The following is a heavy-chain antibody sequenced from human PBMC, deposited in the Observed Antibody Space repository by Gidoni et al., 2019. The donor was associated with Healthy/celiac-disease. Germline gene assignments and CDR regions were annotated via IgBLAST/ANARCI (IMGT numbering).Heavy chain of an antibody. Sequence: QVQLQESGPGLVKPSETLSLTCTVSGGSISSYYWSWIRQPPGKGLEWIGYINYSGSTNSNPSPKSRVTISVDTSKNHFSLKLSSVTAADTAVYYCARDWEEGYFDYWGQGTLVTVSS. CDR1: GGSISSYY. CDR2: INYSGST. J-gene: IGHJ4*02. CDR3: ARDWEEGYFDY. D-gene: IGHD1-26*01. V-gene: IGHV4-59*01.